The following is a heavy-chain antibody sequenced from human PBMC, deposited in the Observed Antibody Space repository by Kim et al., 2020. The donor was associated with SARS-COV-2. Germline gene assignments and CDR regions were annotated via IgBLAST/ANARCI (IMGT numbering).Heavy chain of an antibody. D-gene: IGHD7-27*01. CDR3: ATLNWATIDLYYNFEY. Sequence: GGSLRLSCAASGFGVSSYYMSWVRQAPGKGLECVSVIHTNSTTYYADSVKVRFTISRHNSRNSLYLQMNSLRAEDTAVYYCATLNWATIDLYYNFEYWG. CDR1: GFGVSSYY. CDR2: IHTNSTT. V-gene: IGHV3-53*01. J-gene: IGHJ4*01.